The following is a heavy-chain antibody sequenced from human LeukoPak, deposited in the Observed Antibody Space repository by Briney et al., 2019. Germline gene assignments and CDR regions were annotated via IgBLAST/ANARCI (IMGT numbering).Heavy chain of an antibody. D-gene: IGHD4-17*01. CDR1: GGSITNYY. J-gene: IGHJ4*02. CDR2: IHYSGST. Sequence: PSETLSLTCTVSGGSITNYYWTWIRQPPGKGLEWIGYIHYSGSTNYNPSLKSRVTISVDTSKNQFSLKLSSVTAADTAVYYCARVGDYRWPPRGYWGQGTLVTVSS. V-gene: IGHV4-59*12. CDR3: ARVGDYRWPPRGY.